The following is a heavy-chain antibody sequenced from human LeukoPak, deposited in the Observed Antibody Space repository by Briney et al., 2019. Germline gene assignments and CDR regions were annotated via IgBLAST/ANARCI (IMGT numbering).Heavy chain of an antibody. V-gene: IGHV3-21*01. CDR1: GFTFDDYA. J-gene: IGHJ4*02. CDR3: ASKAFDYFDY. CDR2: ISSSSSYI. Sequence: GRSLRLSCAASGFTFDDYAMNWVRQAPGKGLEWVSSISSSSSYIYYADSVKGRFTISRDNAKNSLYLQMNSLRAEDTAVYYCASKAFDYFDYWGQGTLVTVSS.